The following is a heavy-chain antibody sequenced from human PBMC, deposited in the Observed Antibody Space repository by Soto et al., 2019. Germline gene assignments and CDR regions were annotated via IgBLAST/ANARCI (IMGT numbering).Heavy chain of an antibody. CDR2: IIPISGTT. D-gene: IGHD2-15*01. Sequence: QVQLVQSGAEVQKPGSSVKVSCKASGGTFSSYAISWVRQAPGQGLEWMGGIIPISGTTNYAQKFQGRVTITADESTSTAYMELSSLRSEDTAVYYCARGNLGYCSGGSCYGYYFDYWGQGTLVTVSS. CDR1: GGTFSSYA. CDR3: ARGNLGYCSGGSCYGYYFDY. V-gene: IGHV1-69*01. J-gene: IGHJ4*02.